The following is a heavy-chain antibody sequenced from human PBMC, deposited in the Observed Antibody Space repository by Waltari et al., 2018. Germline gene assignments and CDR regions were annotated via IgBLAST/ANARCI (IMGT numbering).Heavy chain of an antibody. Sequence: QVQLVESGGGVVQPGRSLRLSCAASGFNFGRFGMHWVRQAPGKGREWVAVIWHDGSNEYYVDSVKGRFTISRDNSKNTLYLQMNSLRAEDSAVYYCASQSTTLFDYWGQGTLVTVSS. J-gene: IGHJ4*02. D-gene: IGHD2-15*01. CDR1: GFNFGRFG. CDR3: ASQSTTLFDY. CDR2: IWHDGSNE. V-gene: IGHV3-33*01.